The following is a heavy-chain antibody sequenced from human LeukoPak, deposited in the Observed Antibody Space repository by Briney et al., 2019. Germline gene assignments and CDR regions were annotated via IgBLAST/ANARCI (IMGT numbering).Heavy chain of an antibody. Sequence: TSETLSLTCAVYGGSFSGYYWSWIRQPPGKGLEWIGEINHSGSTNYNPSLKSRVTISVDTSKNQFSLKLSSVTAADTAVYYCARRLSSSSWSLYYYYYYGMDVWGQGTTVTVSS. CDR3: ARRLSSSSWSLYYYYYYGMDV. D-gene: IGHD6-13*01. CDR1: GGSFSGYY. V-gene: IGHV4-34*01. J-gene: IGHJ6*02. CDR2: INHSGST.